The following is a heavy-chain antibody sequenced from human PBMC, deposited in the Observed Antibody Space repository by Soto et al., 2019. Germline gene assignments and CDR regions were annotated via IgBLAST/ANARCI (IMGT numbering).Heavy chain of an antibody. D-gene: IGHD2-15*01. V-gene: IGHV3-23*01. CDR3: AKRSGAGGNFDY. CDR1: GFTFSSYA. CDR2: VSIGGST. J-gene: IGHJ4*02. Sequence: GGSLRLSCAASGFTFSSYAMGWVRQGPGKGLEWVAVVSIGGSTHYADSVRGRFTISRDNSKNTLSLQMNSLTAEDTAVYFCAKRSGAGGNFDYWGQGDLVTVSS.